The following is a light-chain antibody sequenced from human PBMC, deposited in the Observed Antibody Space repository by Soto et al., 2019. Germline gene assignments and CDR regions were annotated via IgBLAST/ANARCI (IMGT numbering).Light chain of an antibody. Sequence: DIQMTQSPSTLSASVGDRVTITCRASQSIRSWLAWYQQKPGKAPKLLIYKASSLESGVPSRFSGSGSGTEFTLTISSLQPDDFATYYCQQYNSYSTFGQGTRLEMK. CDR2: KAS. CDR1: QSIRSW. CDR3: QQYNSYST. V-gene: IGKV1-5*03. J-gene: IGKJ5*01.